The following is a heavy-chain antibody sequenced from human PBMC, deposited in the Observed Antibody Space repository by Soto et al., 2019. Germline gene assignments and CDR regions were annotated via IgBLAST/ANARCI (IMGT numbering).Heavy chain of an antibody. J-gene: IGHJ4*02. CDR3: ARGGWLRWEYFDY. D-gene: IGHD5-12*01. Sequence: QVQLVESGGGVVQPGRSLRLSCAASGFTFSSYAMHWVRQAPGKGLEWVAVISYDGSNKYYADSVKGRFTISRDNSKNTLYLQMNSLRAEDMAVYYCARGGWLRWEYFDYWGQGTLVTVSS. CDR1: GFTFSSYA. CDR2: ISYDGSNK. V-gene: IGHV3-30-3*01.